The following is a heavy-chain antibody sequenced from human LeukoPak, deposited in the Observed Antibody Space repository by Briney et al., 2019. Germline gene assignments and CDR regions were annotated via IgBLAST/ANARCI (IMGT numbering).Heavy chain of an antibody. J-gene: IGHJ4*02. CDR3: APLAATTDY. Sequence: PGGSLRLSCVASGFTFTSSDFNWIRQAPGKGLEWVSSISASGGGTYYADSVKGRFTISRDTSKNTLYLQMNSLRAEDTAVYYCAPLAATTDYWGQGTLVTVPS. V-gene: IGHV3-23*01. CDR1: GFTFTSSD. D-gene: IGHD5-12*01. CDR2: ISASGGGT.